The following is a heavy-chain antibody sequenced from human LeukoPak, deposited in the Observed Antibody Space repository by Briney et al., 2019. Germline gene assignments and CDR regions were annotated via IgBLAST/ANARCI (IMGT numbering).Heavy chain of an antibody. D-gene: IGHD5-18*01. V-gene: IGHV5-51*01. CDR3: ARQRDTAMVSSAFDI. Sequence: GESLKISCKGSGYSFTSYWIGWVRQMPGKGLEWKGIIYPGDSDTRYSPSFQGQVTISADKSISTAYLQWSSLKASDTAMYYCARQRDTAMVSSAFDIWGQGTMVTVSS. J-gene: IGHJ3*02. CDR2: IYPGDSDT. CDR1: GYSFTSYW.